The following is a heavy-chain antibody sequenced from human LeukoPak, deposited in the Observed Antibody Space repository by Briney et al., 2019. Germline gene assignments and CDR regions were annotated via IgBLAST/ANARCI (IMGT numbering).Heavy chain of an antibody. Sequence: SETLSLTCTVPGGSISSYYWSWIRQPPGKGLEWIGYIYYSGSTNYNPSLKSRVTISVDTSKNQFSLKLSSVTAADTAVYYCARAKRYFDWLSHFDYWGQGTLVTVSS. CDR1: GGSISSYY. D-gene: IGHD3-9*01. CDR2: IYYSGST. V-gene: IGHV4-59*01. J-gene: IGHJ4*02. CDR3: ARAKRYFDWLSHFDY.